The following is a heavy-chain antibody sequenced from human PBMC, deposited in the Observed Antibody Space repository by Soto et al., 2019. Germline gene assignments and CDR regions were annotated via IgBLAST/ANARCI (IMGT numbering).Heavy chain of an antibody. J-gene: IGHJ4*02. Sequence: QVQLVQSGAEVKKPGASVKVSCKASGYTFTSYGISWVRQAPGQGLEWMGWISAYNGNTNNAQKLQGRVTSTADTSRSTAYMGLRSLRSDGTAGYYCARDEGWELTGCGGQGRLVTVSS. CDR2: ISAYNGNT. D-gene: IGHD1-26*01. V-gene: IGHV1-18*01. CDR1: GYTFTSYG. CDR3: ARDEGWELTGC.